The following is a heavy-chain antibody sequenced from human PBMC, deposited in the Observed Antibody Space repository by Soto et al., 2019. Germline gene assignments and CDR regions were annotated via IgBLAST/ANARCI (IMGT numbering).Heavy chain of an antibody. CDR2: IYYSGST. D-gene: IGHD3-3*01. CDR3: ARLDDFWSGPEPNNWFDP. Sequence: ASETQCLTCTVSGGYSSSSSCYWGWIRQPPGKGLEWIGSIYYSGSTYYNPSLKSRVTISVDTSKNQFSLKLSSVTAADTAVYYCARLDDFWSGPEPNNWFDPWGQGTLVTVSS. J-gene: IGHJ5*02. CDR1: GGYSSSSSCY. V-gene: IGHV4-39*01.